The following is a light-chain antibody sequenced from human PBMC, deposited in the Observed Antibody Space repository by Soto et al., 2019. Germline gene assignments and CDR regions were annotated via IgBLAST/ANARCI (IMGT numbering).Light chain of an antibody. CDR1: QNIERY. CDR3: QPSYSTPRT. CDR2: DAY. Sequence: DIQMTQSPSTLSASVGGRGTITCRASQNIERYMAWYQQKPGQAPRLLIYDAYNRATGITSRFSGSGSGTDFTLTISSLQPEDFATYYCQPSYSTPRTFGQVTQVEIK. J-gene: IGKJ1*01. V-gene: IGKV1-39*01.